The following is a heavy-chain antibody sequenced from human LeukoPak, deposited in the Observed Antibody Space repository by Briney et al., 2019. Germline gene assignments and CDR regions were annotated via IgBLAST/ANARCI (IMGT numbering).Heavy chain of an antibody. CDR3: AKGYTTNWVRHFDY. J-gene: IGHJ4*02. CDR2: IKQDGSEK. Sequence: SGGSLRLSCAASGLTFSNYWMNWVRQAPGKGLEWVANIKQDGSEKYYVDSVKGRFTISRDNAKNSLFLQMDSLRDDDTAIYYCAKGYTTNWVRHFDYWGQGSLVTVSS. D-gene: IGHD1-1*01. CDR1: GLTFSNYW. V-gene: IGHV3-7*01.